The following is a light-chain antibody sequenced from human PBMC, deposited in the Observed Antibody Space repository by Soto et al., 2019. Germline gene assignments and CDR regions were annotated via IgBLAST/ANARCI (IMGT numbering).Light chain of an antibody. CDR1: QSVSYN. J-gene: IGKJ4*01. CDR3: RQYNNWPPLT. CDR2: SAS. V-gene: IGKV3-15*01. Sequence: EIVLTQSPATLSVSPGESATLSCRASQSVSYNLAWYQQRPGQPPRLLIYSASTRATSVPARFSGSGSGTDFTLTISSLQPEDSAVYYCRQYNNWPPLTFGRGTKVEI.